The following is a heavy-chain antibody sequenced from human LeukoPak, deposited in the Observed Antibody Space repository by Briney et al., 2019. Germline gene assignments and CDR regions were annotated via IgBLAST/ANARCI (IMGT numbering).Heavy chain of an antibody. J-gene: IGHJ4*02. Sequence: PSETLSLTCAVYGGSFSGYYRSWIRQPPGKGLEWIGEINHSGSTNYNPSLKSRVTISVDTSKNQFSLKLSSVTAADTAVYYCARDSNWELPFDYWGQGTLVTVSS. V-gene: IGHV4-34*01. D-gene: IGHD1-26*01. CDR1: GGSFSGYY. CDR2: INHSGST. CDR3: ARDSNWELPFDY.